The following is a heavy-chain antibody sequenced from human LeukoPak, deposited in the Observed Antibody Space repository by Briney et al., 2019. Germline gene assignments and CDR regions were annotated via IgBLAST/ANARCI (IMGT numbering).Heavy chain of an antibody. CDR1: GFTFSTYA. CDR3: ARVYLERLTAGYFDH. CDR2: ISDDGRHN. D-gene: IGHD2-8*01. V-gene: IGHV3-30*04. Sequence: GGSLRLSCAASGFTFSTYAMNWVRQAPGKGLEWVAVISDDGRHNYYANSVKGRFTISRDNSKSTLYLQMNSLRDDDSAAYFCARVYLERLTAGYFDHWGQGTQVTVSP. J-gene: IGHJ4*02.